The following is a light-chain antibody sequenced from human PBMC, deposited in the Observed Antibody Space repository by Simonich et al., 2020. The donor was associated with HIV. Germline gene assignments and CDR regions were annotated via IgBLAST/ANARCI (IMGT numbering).Light chain of an antibody. CDR3: QTWGTGIRV. CDR1: SGHSSYA. Sequence: QLVLTQSPSASASLGASVKLTCTLSSGHSSYAIAWHQQQPEKGPRYLMKLNSDGSHSKGDGVPDRFSGSRSGAERYLTFSSLQSEDEADYYCQTWGTGIRVFGGGTKLTVL. J-gene: IGLJ3*02. V-gene: IGLV4-69*01. CDR2: LNSDGSH.